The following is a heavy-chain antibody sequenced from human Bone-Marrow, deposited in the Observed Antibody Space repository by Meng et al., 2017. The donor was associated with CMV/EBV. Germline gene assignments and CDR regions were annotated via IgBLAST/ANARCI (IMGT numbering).Heavy chain of an antibody. J-gene: IGHJ6*02. Sequence: GESLKISCAASGFTFSSYAMHWVRQAPGKGLEWVAVISYDGSNKYYADSVKGRFTISRDISKNTLYLQMSSLRAEDTAVYYCARDSYDFWSGYYGMDVWGQGTTVTVSS. CDR1: GFTFSSYA. D-gene: IGHD3-3*01. V-gene: IGHV3-30*14. CDR2: ISYDGSNK. CDR3: ARDSYDFWSGYYGMDV.